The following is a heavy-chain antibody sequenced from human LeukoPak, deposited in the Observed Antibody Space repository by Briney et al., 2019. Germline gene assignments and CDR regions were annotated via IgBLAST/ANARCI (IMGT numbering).Heavy chain of an antibody. Sequence: GGSLRLSCAASGFSVSNTYMSWVRQAPGKGLEWVSVIYSGDSGVSTYYADSVKGRFTISRHNSKNTLYLQMSSLRAEDTAVYFCARSAARLRYSYAMDVWGQGTTVTVCS. J-gene: IGHJ6*02. V-gene: IGHV3-53*04. CDR1: GFSVSNTY. CDR3: ARSAARLRYSYAMDV. D-gene: IGHD6-6*01. CDR2: IYSGDSGVST.